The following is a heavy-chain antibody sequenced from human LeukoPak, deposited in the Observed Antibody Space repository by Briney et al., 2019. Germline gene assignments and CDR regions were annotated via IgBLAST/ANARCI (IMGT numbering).Heavy chain of an antibody. Sequence: GGSPRLSCAASGFTFSSYGMSWVRQAPGKGLEWVSGISGSGGRTYYADFVKGRFTISRDNSKNTLFLQMNSLRAEDTAVYYCAKSLTTVTYYYYMDVWGKGTTVTISS. V-gene: IGHV3-23*01. CDR1: GFTFSSYG. J-gene: IGHJ6*03. CDR2: ISGSGGRT. CDR3: AKSLTTVTYYYYMDV. D-gene: IGHD4-17*01.